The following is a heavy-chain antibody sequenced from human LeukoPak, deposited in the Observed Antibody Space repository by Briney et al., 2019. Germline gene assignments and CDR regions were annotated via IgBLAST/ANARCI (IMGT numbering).Heavy chain of an antibody. J-gene: IGHJ3*01. D-gene: IGHD1-26*01. V-gene: IGHV4-30-2*01. CDR1: GGPISSGGFP. CDR3: ARDRAGLGILDL. Sequence: SHTLSLTCTVSGGPISSGGFPWTWIRQPPGKGLVGNGYIFQSGSPSYNPSLRSRVTISVATSTNQFSLRLTSVTAADTAMYYCARDRAGLGILDLWGQGTMVTVFS. CDR2: IFQSGSP.